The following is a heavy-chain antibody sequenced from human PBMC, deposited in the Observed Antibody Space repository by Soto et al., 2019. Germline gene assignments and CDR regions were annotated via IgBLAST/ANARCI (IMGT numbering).Heavy chain of an antibody. J-gene: IGHJ6*02. D-gene: IGHD4-17*01. CDR2: IYYSGST. V-gene: IGHV4-30-4*01. CDR1: GGSISSGDYY. CDR3: ARGDAAPYYGDYPTGYYGMDV. Sequence: ASETLSLTCTVSGGSISSGDYYWSWIRQPPGKGLEWIGYIYYSGSTYYNPSLKSRVTISVDTSKNQFSLKLSSVTAADTAVYYFARGDAAPYYGDYPTGYYGMDVWGQGTTVTVSS.